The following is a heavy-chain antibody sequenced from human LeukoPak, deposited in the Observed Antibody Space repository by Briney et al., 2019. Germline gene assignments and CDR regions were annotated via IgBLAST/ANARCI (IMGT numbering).Heavy chain of an antibody. J-gene: IGHJ3*02. Sequence: SVKVSCKASGGTFSSYAISWVRQAPGQGLEWMGGIIPIFGTANYAQKFQGRVTMTTDTSTSTAYMELRSLRSDDTAVYYCARPLPVYVPHDAFDIWGQGTMVTVSS. CDR1: GGTFSSYA. D-gene: IGHD2/OR15-2a*01. CDR3: ARPLPVYVPHDAFDI. V-gene: IGHV1-69*05. CDR2: IIPIFGTA.